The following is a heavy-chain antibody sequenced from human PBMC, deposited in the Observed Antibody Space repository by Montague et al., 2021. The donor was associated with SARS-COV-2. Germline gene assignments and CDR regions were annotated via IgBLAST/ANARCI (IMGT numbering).Heavy chain of an antibody. Sequence: SLRLSCAASGFTFSSYAMTWVRQAPGKGLEWVSTISGSGSKTYYADSVKGRFTISRDTANNSVYLQMNFLGAEDTAVYYCARDQGGYGTFDIWGQGTMVTVSS. CDR3: ARDQGGYGTFDI. CDR2: ISGSGSKT. J-gene: IGHJ3*02. CDR1: GFTFSSYA. V-gene: IGHV3-23*01. D-gene: IGHD5-12*01.